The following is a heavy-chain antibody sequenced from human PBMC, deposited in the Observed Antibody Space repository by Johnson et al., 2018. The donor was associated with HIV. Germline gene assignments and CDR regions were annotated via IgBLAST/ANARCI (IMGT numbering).Heavy chain of an antibody. Sequence: VQLVESGGGLVQPGGSLRLSCAASGFTVSSNYMSWVRQAPGKGLEWVSVIYSGGSTYYADSVKGRFTISRDNSKNTLYLQMNSLRAEYTAVYYCAVVALPMYWYDAFDIWGQGTMVTVSS. CDR2: IYSGGST. CDR3: AVVALPMYWYDAFDI. CDR1: GFTVSSNY. D-gene: IGHD2-21*01. J-gene: IGHJ3*02. V-gene: IGHV3-66*01.